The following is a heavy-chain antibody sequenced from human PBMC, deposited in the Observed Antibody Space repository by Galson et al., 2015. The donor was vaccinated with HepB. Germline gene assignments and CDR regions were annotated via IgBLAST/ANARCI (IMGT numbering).Heavy chain of an antibody. D-gene: IGHD3-22*01. Sequence: SLRLSCAAAGFIFSRYAMSWVGQAPGKGLEWVSANSGCVGSTYYAGSVKGRFTISRDNSKSTLYLQMNSLRAVDTAVYYCAKDLLPRDSGGYEGAFDIWGQGTMVTVSS. J-gene: IGHJ3*02. CDR2: NSGCVGST. V-gene: IGHV3-23*01. CDR1: GFIFSRYA. CDR3: AKDLLPRDSGGYEGAFDI.